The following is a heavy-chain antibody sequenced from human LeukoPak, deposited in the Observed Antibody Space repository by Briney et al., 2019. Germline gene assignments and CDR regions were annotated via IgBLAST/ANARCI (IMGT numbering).Heavy chain of an antibody. CDR2: IDLNSGGT. Sequence: ASVKVSCKTSGYTFTAHYIHWVRQPPGQGLEWMGWIDLNSGGTNYAQKFQGSVTMTGDTSINTAFMELSRLTSDDTATYYCARGRGTTMVRGVITHYFDIWGRGSLVTVSS. D-gene: IGHD3-10*01. J-gene: IGHJ2*01. CDR3: ARGRGTTMVRGVITHYFDI. V-gene: IGHV1-2*02. CDR1: GYTFTAHY.